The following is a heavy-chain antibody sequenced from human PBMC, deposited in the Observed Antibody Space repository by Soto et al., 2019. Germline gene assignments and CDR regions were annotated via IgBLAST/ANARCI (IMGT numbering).Heavy chain of an antibody. CDR2: ISGSGGST. D-gene: IGHD6-19*01. Sequence: QPGGSLRLSCAASGFTFSNYAMNWVRQAPGKGLEWISIISGSGGSTYYADSVKGRFTISRDDSKNTLYLQMNSLRAEDTAVYYCAKCRVAVAGSYYYYYGMDVWGQGTTVTVSS. CDR1: GFTFSNYA. V-gene: IGHV3-23*01. J-gene: IGHJ6*02. CDR3: AKCRVAVAGSYYYYYGMDV.